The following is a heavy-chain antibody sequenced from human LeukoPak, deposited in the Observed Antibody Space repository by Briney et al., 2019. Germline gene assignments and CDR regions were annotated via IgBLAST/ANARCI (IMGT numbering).Heavy chain of an antibody. J-gene: IGHJ4*02. Sequence: SETLSLTCIVSGYSISSGYYWGWIRQPPGKGLEWIGNIHHSGSTYYNPSLKSRVTISVDTSKNQFSLKLSSVTAADTAVYYCARDSDIVVVVDWGQGTLVTVSS. CDR3: ARDSDIVVVVD. D-gene: IGHD2-15*01. CDR1: GYSISSGYY. V-gene: IGHV4-38-2*02. CDR2: IHHSGST.